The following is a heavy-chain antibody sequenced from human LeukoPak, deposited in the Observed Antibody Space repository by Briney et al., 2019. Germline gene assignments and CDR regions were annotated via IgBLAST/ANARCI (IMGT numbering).Heavy chain of an antibody. CDR3: ARTTVAGGWDD. Sequence: SETLSLTCAASGGSITRYYLSWIRQPPGKGLEWVGNINRSGSTNYNASLKNGVTMSVDTSKNHCSLKRTSVTAADTAVYYCARTTVAGGWDDWGQGSLVTVSS. V-gene: IGHV4-34*10. D-gene: IGHD6-19*01. CDR1: GGSITRYY. CDR2: INRSGST. J-gene: IGHJ4*02.